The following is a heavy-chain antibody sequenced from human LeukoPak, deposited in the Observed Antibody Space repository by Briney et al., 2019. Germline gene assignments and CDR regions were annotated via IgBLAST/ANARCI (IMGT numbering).Heavy chain of an antibody. D-gene: IGHD2-2*01. CDR1: GGSISSSSYY. V-gene: IGHV4-39*01. CDR2: IYYSGST. Sequence: KASETLSLTCTVSGGSISSSSYYWGWIRQPPGKELEWIGSIYYSGSTYYNPSLKSRVTISVDTSKNQFSLKLSSVTAADTAVYYCATSRQLLDNWFDPWGQGTLVTVSS. J-gene: IGHJ5*02. CDR3: ATSRQLLDNWFDP.